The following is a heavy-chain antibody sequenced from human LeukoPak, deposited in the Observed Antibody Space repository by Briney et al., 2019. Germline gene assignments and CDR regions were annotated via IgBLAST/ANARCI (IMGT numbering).Heavy chain of an antibody. CDR3: ARDRYSGSYFDY. V-gene: IGHV4-4*07. CDR1: GGSFSGYY. CDR2: IYTSGST. Sequence: SETLSLTCAVYGGSFSGYYWSWIRQPPGKGLEWIGRIYTSGSTNYNPSLKSRVTMSVDTSKNQFSLKLSSVTAADTAVYYCARDRYSGSYFDYWGQGTLVTVSS. D-gene: IGHD1-26*01. J-gene: IGHJ4*02.